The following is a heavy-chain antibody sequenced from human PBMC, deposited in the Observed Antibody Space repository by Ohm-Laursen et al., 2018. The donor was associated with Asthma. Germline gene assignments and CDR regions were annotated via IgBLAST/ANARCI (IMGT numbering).Heavy chain of an antibody. D-gene: IGHD6-19*01. CDR2: IWHDGTNE. CDR1: GFTFSSYD. Sequence: SLRLSCTASGFTFSSYDMHWVRQAPGKGLEWVALIWHDGTNENYGDSVKGRFSISRDNSKNTLSLQTNSLRAEDTAVYYCARQGSTWYSTGGEYFPHWGQGTLVSVSS. V-gene: IGHV3-33*01. CDR3: ARQGSTWYSTGGEYFPH. J-gene: IGHJ1*01.